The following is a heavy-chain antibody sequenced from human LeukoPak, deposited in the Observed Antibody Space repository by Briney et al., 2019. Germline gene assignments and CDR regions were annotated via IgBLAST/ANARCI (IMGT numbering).Heavy chain of an antibody. CDR1: GFTFSSYA. J-gene: IGHJ4*02. V-gene: IGHV3-23*01. CDR2: ITGGGGRT. Sequence: GGSLRLSCVASGFTFSSYAMSWVRQRPGKGLEWVSAITGGGGRTYYADSVKGRFTISRDNSKHTLYLQMSSLRVEDTAIFYCAWGGDYYYGSMSYPFPGNYWGQGTLVTVSS. D-gene: IGHD3-10*01. CDR3: AWGGDYYYGSMSYPFPGNY.